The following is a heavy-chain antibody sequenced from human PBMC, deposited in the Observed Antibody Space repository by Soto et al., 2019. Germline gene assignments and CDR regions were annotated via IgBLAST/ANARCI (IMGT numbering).Heavy chain of an antibody. Sequence: VQLVESGGGVVQPGRSLRLSCTASGFTFSSHAMSWVRQAPGKQLEWVSAISGSAGLTFYADSVKGRFTISRDNSKNTLYLQMNSLRAEDTAVYYCAKDWVSGSSPYWGQGTLVTVSS. J-gene: IGHJ4*02. CDR2: ISGSAGLT. V-gene: IGHV3-23*04. D-gene: IGHD2-15*01. CDR3: AKDWVSGSSPY. CDR1: GFTFSSHA.